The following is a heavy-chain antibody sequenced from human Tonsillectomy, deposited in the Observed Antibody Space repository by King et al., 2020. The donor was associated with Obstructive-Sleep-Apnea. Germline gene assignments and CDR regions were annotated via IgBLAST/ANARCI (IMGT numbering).Heavy chain of an antibody. Sequence: VQLVESGGLLVQPGGSLRLSCAASGFNFSVFDMNWVRQTPGRGLEWISYISTSGATIYYTDSVKGRFTVSRDNGKNSLYLQMNSLRPEDAALYYCARGTSYDILSGYYFEYWGQGTLVTVSS. CDR1: GFNFSVFD. V-gene: IGHV3-48*01. CDR3: ARGTSYDILSGYYFEY. CDR2: ISTSGATI. D-gene: IGHD3-9*01. J-gene: IGHJ4*02.